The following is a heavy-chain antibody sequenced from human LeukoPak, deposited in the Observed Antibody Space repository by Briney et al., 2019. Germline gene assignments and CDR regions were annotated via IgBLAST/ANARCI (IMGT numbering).Heavy chain of an antibody. J-gene: IGHJ4*02. CDR2: ISSSSSYI. CDR1: GFTFSSYS. D-gene: IGHD6-13*01. Sequence: PGGSLRLSCAASGFTFSSYSMNWVRQAPGKGLEWVSSISSSSSYIYYADSVKGRFTISRDNAKNSLYLQMNSLRAEDTAVYYCAKSIGRSSSWYGYWGQGTLVTVSS. CDR3: AKSIGRSSSWYGY. V-gene: IGHV3-21*04.